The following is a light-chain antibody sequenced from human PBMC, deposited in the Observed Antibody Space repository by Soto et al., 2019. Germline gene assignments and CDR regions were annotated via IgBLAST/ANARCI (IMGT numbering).Light chain of an antibody. CDR3: QQYNNWPYT. J-gene: IGKJ2*01. V-gene: IGKV3-15*01. CDR2: GAS. CDR1: QSISNN. Sequence: EIVMTQSPDTLSVSPGESATLSCRARQSISNNLAWYQQKPGQAPRLLLYGASTRTTGIPARFSGSGSGTEFTLTISSLQSEDFGVYYCQQYNNWPYTFAQGTKLEI.